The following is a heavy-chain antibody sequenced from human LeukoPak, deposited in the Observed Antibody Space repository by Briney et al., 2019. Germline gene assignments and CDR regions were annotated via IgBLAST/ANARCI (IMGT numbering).Heavy chain of an antibody. CDR1: GFTFSSYA. V-gene: IGHV3-23*01. CDR2: ISGSGGST. D-gene: IGHD3-3*01. Sequence: PGGSLRLSCAASGFTFSSYAMSWVRQAPGKGLEWVSAISGSGGSTYYADSVKVRFTISRDNSKNTLYLQMNSLRAEDTAVYYCAKTRLEFGVVISHYYYYYYMDVWGKGTTVTVSS. CDR3: AKTRLEFGVVISHYYYYYYMDV. J-gene: IGHJ6*03.